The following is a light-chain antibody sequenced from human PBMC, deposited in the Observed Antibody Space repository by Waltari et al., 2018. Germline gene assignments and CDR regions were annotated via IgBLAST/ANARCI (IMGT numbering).Light chain of an antibody. CDR1: QSLVHSDGNTY. CDR2: KVS. CDR3: MQGTHWPLT. J-gene: IGKJ5*01. Sequence: DAAMTQSPLSLPVTLGQPASISCRSSQSLVHSDGNTYLNWFHQRPGQSPRRLIYKVSRRESGVPDRFSGSGSGTDFTLKISRVEAEDVGIYYCMQGTHWPLTVGQGTRLEI. V-gene: IGKV2-30*02.